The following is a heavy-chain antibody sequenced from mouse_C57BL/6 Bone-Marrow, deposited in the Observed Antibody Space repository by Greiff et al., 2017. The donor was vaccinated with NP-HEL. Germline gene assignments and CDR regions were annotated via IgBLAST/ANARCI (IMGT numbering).Heavy chain of an antibody. J-gene: IGHJ4*01. Sequence: VQLQQSGAELARPGASVKLSCKASGYTFTSYGISWVKQRTGQGLEWIGEIYPRSGNTYYNEKFKGKATLTADKSSSTAYMELRSMTSEDSAVYFCARAAYYTLGDYWGQGTSVTVSS. CDR3: ARAAYYTLGDY. CDR1: GYTFTSYG. V-gene: IGHV1-81*01. D-gene: IGHD2-12*01. CDR2: IYPRSGNT.